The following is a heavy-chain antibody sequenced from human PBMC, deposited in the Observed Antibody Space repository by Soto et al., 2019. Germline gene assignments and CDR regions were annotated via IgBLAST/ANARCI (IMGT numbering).Heavy chain of an antibody. J-gene: IGHJ4*02. Sequence: GGSLRLSCAASGFTFSTYAMSWVRQPPGKGLEWVSAISASGGSTYYADSVKGRFTISRDNSKNTLYLQMNSLRAEDAAVYYCARMYYYDSSGYQYWGQGTLVTVSS. V-gene: IGHV3-23*01. CDR2: ISASGGST. CDR1: GFTFSTYA. CDR3: ARMYYYDSSGYQY. D-gene: IGHD3-22*01.